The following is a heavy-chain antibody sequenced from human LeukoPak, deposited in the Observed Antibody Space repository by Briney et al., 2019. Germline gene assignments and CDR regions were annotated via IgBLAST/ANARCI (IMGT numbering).Heavy chain of an antibody. CDR2: LSSSGSAF. V-gene: IGHV3-48*03. Sequence: GGSLRLFCEDSGFTFRSYEMNWVRQAPGKGLEWIAYLSSSGSAFSYADSVKGRFTISRDNAKTSLYLQMNSLRAEDTAVYYCARDLSGVTGYTYGRGIDYWGQGTLVTVSS. CDR1: GFTFRSYE. J-gene: IGHJ4*02. D-gene: IGHD5-18*01. CDR3: ARDLSGVTGYTYGRGIDY.